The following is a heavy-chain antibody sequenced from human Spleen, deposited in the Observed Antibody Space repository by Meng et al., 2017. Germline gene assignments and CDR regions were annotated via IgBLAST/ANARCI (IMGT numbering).Heavy chain of an antibody. J-gene: IGHJ3*02. CDR3: AKDSSGSRAYDAFDI. CDR1: GFTFSSYA. Sequence: GESLKISCAASGFTFSSYAMSWVRQAPGKGLEWVSAISGSGGSTYYADSVKGRFTISRDNSKNTLYLQMNSLRAEDTAVYYCAKDSSGSRAYDAFDIWGQGTMVTVS. CDR2: ISGSGGST. V-gene: IGHV3-23*01. D-gene: IGHD1-26*01.